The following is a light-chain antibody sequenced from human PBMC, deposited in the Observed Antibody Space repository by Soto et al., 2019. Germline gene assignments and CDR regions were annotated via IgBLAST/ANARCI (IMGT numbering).Light chain of an antibody. CDR2: DVS. J-gene: IGLJ2*01. Sequence: QSALTQSASVSGSPGQSIAISCTGTSSDVGAHNYVSWYQQHPGKAPKLIIYDVSNRPSGVSTRFSAFKSGNTASLTISGLQAEDEADYYCSSYTYTSTLVIFGGGTKLTVL. CDR3: SSYTYTSTLVI. CDR1: SSDVGAHNY. V-gene: IGLV2-14*03.